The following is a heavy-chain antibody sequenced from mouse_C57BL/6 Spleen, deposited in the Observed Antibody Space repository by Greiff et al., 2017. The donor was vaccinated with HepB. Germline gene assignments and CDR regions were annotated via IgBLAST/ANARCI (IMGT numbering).Heavy chain of an antibody. CDR3: ARNYALYYYAMDY. Sequence: EVQGVESGGGLVKPGGSLKLSCAASGFTFSDYGMHWVRQAPEKGLEWVAYISSGSSTIYYADTVKGRFTISRDNAKNTLFLQMTSLRSEDTAMYYCARNYALYYYAMDYLGQGTSVTVSS. V-gene: IGHV5-17*01. D-gene: IGHD1-1*02. J-gene: IGHJ4*01. CDR2: ISSGSSTI. CDR1: GFTFSDYG.